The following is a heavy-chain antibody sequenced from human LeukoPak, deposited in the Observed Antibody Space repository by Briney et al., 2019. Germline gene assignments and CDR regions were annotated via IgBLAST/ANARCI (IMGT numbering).Heavy chain of an antibody. CDR3: ARPRVGYSSGWDWYFDL. D-gene: IGHD6-19*01. Sequence: PSETLSLTCAVYGGSFSGYYWSWIRQPPGKGLEWIGEINHSVSTNYNPSLKSRVTISVDTSKNQFSLKLSSVTAADTAVYYCARPRVGYSSGWDWYFDLWGRGTLVTVSS. CDR2: INHSVST. V-gene: IGHV4-34*01. J-gene: IGHJ2*01. CDR1: GGSFSGYY.